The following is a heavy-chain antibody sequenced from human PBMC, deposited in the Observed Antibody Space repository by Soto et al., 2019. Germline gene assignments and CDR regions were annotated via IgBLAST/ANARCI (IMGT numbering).Heavy chain of an antibody. CDR2: INQDGSDK. Sequence: GGSLRLSCAASGFTFSSYWMSWVRQAPGKGLEWVANINQDGSDKYYVDSVKGRFIISRDNAENSLYLQMNGLRAEDTAVYYCAREENGGPDAFDIWGQGTMVTVSS. CDR3: AREENGGPDAFDI. V-gene: IGHV3-7*03. J-gene: IGHJ3*02. D-gene: IGHD4-17*01. CDR1: GFTFSSYW.